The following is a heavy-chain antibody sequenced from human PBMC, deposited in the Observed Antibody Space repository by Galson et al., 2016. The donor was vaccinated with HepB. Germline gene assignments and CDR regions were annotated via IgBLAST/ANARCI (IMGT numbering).Heavy chain of an antibody. CDR1: GYTFSSYD. D-gene: IGHD3-10*01. CDR3: ARSSMGQGVGFDS. CDR2: MNPNSGNA. V-gene: IGHV1-8*01. Sequence: SVKVSCKASGYTFSSYDINWVRQATGQGLEWMGWMNPNSGNAGYAQKFQGRVTMTRNTSISTAYMELSSLRSEDTAVYYCARSSMGQGVGFDSWGQGTLVTASS. J-gene: IGHJ5*01.